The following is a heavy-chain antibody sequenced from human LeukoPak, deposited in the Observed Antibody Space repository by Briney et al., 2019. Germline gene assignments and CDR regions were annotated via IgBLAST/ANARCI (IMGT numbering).Heavy chain of an antibody. V-gene: IGHV4-38-2*02. CDR2: IYHSGCT. CDR3: ARDFPSFIVGATIAFDI. CDR1: GYSISSGYY. D-gene: IGHD1-26*01. Sequence: PSETLSLTCTVSGYSISSGYYWGWIRQPPGKGLEWIGSIYHSGCTYYNPSLKSRVTISVDTSKNQFSLKLSSVTAADTAVYYCARDFPSFIVGATIAFDIWGQGTMVTVSS. J-gene: IGHJ3*02.